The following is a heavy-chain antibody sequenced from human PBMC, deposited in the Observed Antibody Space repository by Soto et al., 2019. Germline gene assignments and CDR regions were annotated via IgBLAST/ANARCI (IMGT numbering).Heavy chain of an antibody. Sequence: PSETLCLTCTVSGGSISSYCWSWIRKPPGKGLEWIGYIYYSGSTNYNPSLKSRVTISVDTSKNQFSLKLSSVTAADTAVYYCARQGDYYDSSAVDYWGQGTLVTVSS. D-gene: IGHD3-22*01. V-gene: IGHV4-59*08. J-gene: IGHJ4*02. CDR1: GGSISSYC. CDR3: ARQGDYYDSSAVDY. CDR2: IYYSGST.